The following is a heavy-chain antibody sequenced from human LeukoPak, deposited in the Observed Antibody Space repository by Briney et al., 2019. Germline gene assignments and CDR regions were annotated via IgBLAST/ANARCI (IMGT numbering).Heavy chain of an antibody. D-gene: IGHD3-22*01. J-gene: IGHJ4*02. V-gene: IGHV1-46*01. CDR1: GYTFTSYY. CDR3: ARGYYDSSGYDPGLGY. Sequence: ASVKVSCKASGYTFTSYYMHWVRQAPGQGLEWMGIINPSGGSTNYAQKFQGRVSMTRDTSTSTVYMELSSLRSEDTAMYWCARGYYDSSGYDPGLGYWGQGTLVTVSS. CDR2: INPSGGST.